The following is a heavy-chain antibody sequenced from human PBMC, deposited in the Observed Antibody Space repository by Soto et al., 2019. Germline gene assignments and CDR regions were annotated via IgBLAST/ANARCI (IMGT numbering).Heavy chain of an antibody. CDR1: GGPIAPFY. CDR3: ARTRGRGQWRDFYFDF. V-gene: IGHV4-59*12. J-gene: IGHJ4*02. D-gene: IGHD6-19*01. Sequence: SETLSLTCTVSGGPIAPFYWTWIRQSPGKGLGSIGYVYYNGSTNYNPALKGRVTISLDTSKSQFSLRLSSVTAADTAVYYCARTRGRGQWRDFYFDFWGQGSLVTVSS. CDR2: VYYNGST.